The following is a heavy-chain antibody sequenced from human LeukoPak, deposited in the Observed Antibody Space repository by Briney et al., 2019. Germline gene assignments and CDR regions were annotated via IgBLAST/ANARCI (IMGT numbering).Heavy chain of an antibody. CDR2: ISSSGTTI. D-gene: IGHD6-13*01. V-gene: IGHV3-11*04. J-gene: IGHJ4*02. CDR1: GFIVSDNY. CDR3: AREPNSDSTLDY. Sequence: GGSLRLSCSASGFIVSDNYMSWVRQAPGKGLEWVSYISSSGTTIYYADSVKGRFTISRDNAKNSLYLQMNSLRAEDTAVYYCAREPNSDSTLDYWGQGTLVTVSS.